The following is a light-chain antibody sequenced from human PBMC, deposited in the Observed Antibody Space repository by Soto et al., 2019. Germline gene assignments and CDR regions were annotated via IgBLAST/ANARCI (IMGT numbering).Light chain of an antibody. V-gene: IGLV2-14*01. Sequence: SALTQPASVSGSPRQSITISCTGTSSDVGGYNFVSWYQQHPGKAPKLMIYEVSNRPSGVSNRFSGSKSGNTASLTISGLQAEDEADYYCSSYTTSTLVFGGGTKVTVL. J-gene: IGLJ2*01. CDR1: SSDVGGYNF. CDR2: EVS. CDR3: SSYTTSTLV.